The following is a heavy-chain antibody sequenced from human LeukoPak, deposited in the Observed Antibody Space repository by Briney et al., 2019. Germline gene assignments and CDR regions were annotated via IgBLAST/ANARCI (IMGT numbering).Heavy chain of an antibody. CDR2: MNPSGGST. V-gene: IGHV1-46*01. Sequence: ASVKVSCKASGYIFTRYHMHWVRQAPGQGLEWMGIMNPSGGSTSYAQKFQGRVTMTRDTSTSTVHMELRGLRSEDTAVYYCARDQEGFDYWGQGTVVTVSS. CDR3: ARDQEGFDY. J-gene: IGHJ4*02. CDR1: GYIFTRYH.